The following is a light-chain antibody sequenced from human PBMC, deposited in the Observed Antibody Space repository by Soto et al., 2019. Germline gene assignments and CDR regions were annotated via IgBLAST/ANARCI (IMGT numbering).Light chain of an antibody. V-gene: IGKV3-20*01. CDR3: QQYGSSPLT. CDR2: GAS. J-gene: IGKJ4*01. Sequence: EIVLTQSPGTLSLSPGERATLSCRASQTVINTYLAWYQQKPGQAPRLLIYGASSRATGVPDRFSGSGSGTDFTLIISRLEPEDFAVYFCQQYGSSPLTFGGGTKVEIK. CDR1: QTVINTY.